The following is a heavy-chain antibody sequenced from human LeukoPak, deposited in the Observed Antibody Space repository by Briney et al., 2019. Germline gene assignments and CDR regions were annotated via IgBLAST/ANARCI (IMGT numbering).Heavy chain of an antibody. J-gene: IGHJ4*02. CDR1: GGSFSGYY. CDR3: ARARGHYYYDSSGYYFFDY. CDR2: INHSGST. Sequence: SETLSLTCAVYGGSFSGYYWSWIRQPPGKGLEWIGEINHSGSTNYNPSLKSRVTISVDTSKNQFSLKLSSVTAADTAVYYCARARGHYYYDSSGYYFFDYWGQGTLVTVSS. D-gene: IGHD3-22*01. V-gene: IGHV4-34*01.